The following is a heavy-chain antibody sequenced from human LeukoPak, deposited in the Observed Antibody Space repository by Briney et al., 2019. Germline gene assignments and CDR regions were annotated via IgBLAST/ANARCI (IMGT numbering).Heavy chain of an antibody. J-gene: IGHJ4*02. D-gene: IGHD3-16*01. CDR1: GFTFSSYS. Sequence: TGGSLRLSCAASGFTFSSYSMNWVRQAPGKGLEWVSVISGSGDATYYADSVKGRFTISRDSSKNTLYLQMNSLRAEDTAVYYCAKGGDYWGQGTLVTVSS. V-gene: IGHV3-23*01. CDR2: ISGSGDAT. CDR3: AKGGDY.